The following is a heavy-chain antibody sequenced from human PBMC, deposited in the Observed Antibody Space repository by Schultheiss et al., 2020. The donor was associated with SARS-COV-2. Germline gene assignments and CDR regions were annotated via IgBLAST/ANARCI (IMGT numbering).Heavy chain of an antibody. Sequence: SETLSLTCTVSGGSISNFYWSWIRQPAGKGLEWLGRLYTSGTTNYNPSLKNRLTMSVDTSKNQFSLQLNSVTPEDTAVYYCARGRYCSGGSCQYYGMDVWGQGTTVTVSS. J-gene: IGHJ6*02. CDR3: ARGRYCSGGSCQYYGMDV. CDR1: GGSISNFY. CDR2: LYTSGTT. V-gene: IGHV4-4*07. D-gene: IGHD2-15*01.